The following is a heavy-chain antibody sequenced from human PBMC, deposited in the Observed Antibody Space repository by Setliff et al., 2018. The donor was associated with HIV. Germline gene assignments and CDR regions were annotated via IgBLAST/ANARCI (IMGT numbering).Heavy chain of an antibody. CDR3: ARVLESIASAGAFDI. Sequence: ASVKVSCKASGYSFTSYAINWVRQAPGQGLEWMGWINTNTGNPTYAQGFTGRFVFSLDTSVSTAYLQISSLKAEDTALYYCARVLESIASAGAFDIWGQGTMVTVSS. D-gene: IGHD6-13*01. V-gene: IGHV7-4-1*02. CDR2: INTNTGNP. J-gene: IGHJ3*02. CDR1: GYSFTSYA.